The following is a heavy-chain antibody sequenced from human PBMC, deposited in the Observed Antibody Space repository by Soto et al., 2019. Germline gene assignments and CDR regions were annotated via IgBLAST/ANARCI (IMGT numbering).Heavy chain of an antibody. V-gene: IGHV3-23*01. CDR3: AKAIRSVVVAPLGY. Sequence: EVQLLESGGGLVQPGGFLRLSCAASGFTFSSYAMSWVRQAPGKGLEWVSAISGSGGSTYYADSVKGRFTISRDNSKNTLYLQMNSLRAEDTAVYYCAKAIRSVVVAPLGYWGQGTLVTVSS. D-gene: IGHD2-15*01. CDR1: GFTFSSYA. J-gene: IGHJ4*02. CDR2: ISGSGGST.